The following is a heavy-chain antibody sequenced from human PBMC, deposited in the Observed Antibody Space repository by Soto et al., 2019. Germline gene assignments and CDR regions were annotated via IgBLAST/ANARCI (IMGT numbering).Heavy chain of an antibody. V-gene: IGHV1-69*12. CDR3: ARSGVRFGEILGYFDY. Sequence: QVQLVQSGAEVKKPGSSVKVSCKASGGTFSSYAISWVRQAPGQGLEWLGGIIPIFGTANYAQKFQGRVTITGDESTSTAYMERSSLRSEGTGVYYCARSGVRFGEILGYFDYWGQGTLVTVSS. J-gene: IGHJ4*02. CDR1: GGTFSSYA. D-gene: IGHD3-10*01. CDR2: IIPIFGTA.